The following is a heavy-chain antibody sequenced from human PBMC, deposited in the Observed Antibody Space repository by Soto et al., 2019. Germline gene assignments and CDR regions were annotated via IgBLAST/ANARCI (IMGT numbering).Heavy chain of an antibody. V-gene: IGHV3-30-3*01. CDR2: ISGDGGNK. CDR3: ARRLTSTVSALGY. Sequence: QVHLVESGGGVVQPGKSLRLSCTASGLTFSSYAVHWVRQAPGKGLEWVSVISGDGGNKYFAESVRGRFLISRDNSKNTVYLQMNSLRHEDTAVYFCARRLTSTVSALGYWGQGNLVTVSS. D-gene: IGHD6-19*01. J-gene: IGHJ4*02. CDR1: GLTFSSYA.